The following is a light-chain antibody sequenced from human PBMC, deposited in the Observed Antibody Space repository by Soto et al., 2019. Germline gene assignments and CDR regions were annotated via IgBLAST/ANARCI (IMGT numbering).Light chain of an antibody. V-gene: IGKV1-5*03. CDR2: KAS. J-gene: IGKJ1*01. CDR1: QTISSW. Sequence: DIQMTQSPSTLSGSVGDRVTITCRASQTISSWLAWYQQKPGKAPKLLIYKASTLKSGVPSRFSGSGSGTEFTLTVSSLQPDDFATYDGQHAKSYSEACGQGTKVELK. CDR3: QHAKSYSEA.